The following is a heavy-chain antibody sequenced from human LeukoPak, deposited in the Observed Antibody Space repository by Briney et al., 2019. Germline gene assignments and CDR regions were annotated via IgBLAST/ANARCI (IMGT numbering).Heavy chain of an antibody. CDR3: AKTRGYCSGGSCYFDY. V-gene: IGHV3-23*01. D-gene: IGHD2-15*01. J-gene: IGHJ4*02. CDR1: GFTFSSYA. CDR2: ISGSGGST. Sequence: PGGSLRLSCAASGFTFSSYAMHWVRQAPGKGLEWVSAISGSGGSTYYADSVKGRFTISRDNSKNTLYLQMNSLRAEDTAVYFCAKTRGYCSGGSCYFDYWGQGTLVTVSS.